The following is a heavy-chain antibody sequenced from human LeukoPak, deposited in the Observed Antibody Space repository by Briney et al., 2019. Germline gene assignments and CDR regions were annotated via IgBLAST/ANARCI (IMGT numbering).Heavy chain of an antibody. D-gene: IGHD1-1*01. Sequence: PSETLSLTCAVYGGSFSGYYWSWIRQPPGKGLEWIGEINHSGSTNYNPSLKSRVTISVDTSKNQFSLKLSSVTAADTAVYYCARAPTGTTLDYWGQGTLVTVSS. CDR1: GGSFSGYY. V-gene: IGHV4-34*01. CDR2: INHSGST. CDR3: ARAPTGTTLDY. J-gene: IGHJ4*02.